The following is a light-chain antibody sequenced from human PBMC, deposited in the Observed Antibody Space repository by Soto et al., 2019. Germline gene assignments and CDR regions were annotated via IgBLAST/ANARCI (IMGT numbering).Light chain of an antibody. Sequence: DIQMTQSPSSLSASVGDRVTITCRASQSIGNYLNWYQGKPGKAPKVLIFAAATLQRGVPSRFSGSGSGTDFTLTISSLQPDDFAIYDFQQSHSPPWTFGQGTRVDIK. CDR2: AAA. J-gene: IGKJ1*01. V-gene: IGKV1-39*01. CDR3: QQSHSPPWT. CDR1: QSIGNY.